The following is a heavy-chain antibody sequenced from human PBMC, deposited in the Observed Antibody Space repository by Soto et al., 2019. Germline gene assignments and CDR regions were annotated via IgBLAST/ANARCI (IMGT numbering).Heavy chain of an antibody. D-gene: IGHD3-22*01. CDR2: VNVSDGYT. V-gene: IGHV1-58*01. CDR3: AAVSYKDSRGSLLDY. Sequence: GQGPEWMGIVNVSDGYTHYAQKFQERVTITRDMSTSTAYMELSSLRAEDTALYYCAAVSYKDSRGSLLDYWGHGTLVTVS. J-gene: IGHJ4*01.